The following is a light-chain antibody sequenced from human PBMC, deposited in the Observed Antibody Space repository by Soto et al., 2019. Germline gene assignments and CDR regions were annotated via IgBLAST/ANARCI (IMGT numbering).Light chain of an antibody. CDR3: QQYNDWRT. V-gene: IGKV3-15*01. CDR2: GAS. J-gene: IGKJ2*01. Sequence: EIVMTQSPATLSVSPGERATLSCRASQSVSSNLAWYQQKLGQAPRLLIYGASTRATGIPARFSGSGSGTEFTLTISSLQSEDFALYYCQQYNDWRTFGQGTKLEIK. CDR1: QSVSSN.